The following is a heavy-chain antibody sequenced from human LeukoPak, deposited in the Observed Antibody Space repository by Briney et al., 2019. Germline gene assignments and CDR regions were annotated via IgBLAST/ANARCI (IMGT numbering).Heavy chain of an antibody. D-gene: IGHD1-26*01. J-gene: IGHJ4*02. CDR2: MNPNSGNT. V-gene: IGHV1-8*02. Sequence: GASVKVSCKASGYTFTGYYMHWVRQAPGQGLEWMGWMNPNSGNTGYAQKFQGRVTMTRNTSISTAYMELSSLRSEDTAVYYCARGSAWELLRGWGQGTLVTVSS. CDR1: GYTFTGYY. CDR3: ARGSAWELLRG.